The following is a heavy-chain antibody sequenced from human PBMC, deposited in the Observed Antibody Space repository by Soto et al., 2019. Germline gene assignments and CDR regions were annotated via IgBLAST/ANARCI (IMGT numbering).Heavy chain of an antibody. J-gene: IGHJ4*02. D-gene: IGHD1-26*01. CDR3: ATVGTVMYTGVQYFFDY. V-gene: IGHV1-69*02. Sequence: SVKVSCKASGGTFSSYTISWVRQAPGQGLEWMGRIIPILGIANYAQKFQGRVTITADKSTSTAYMELSSLRSEDTAVYYCATVGTVMYTGVQYFFDYWGQGTQVTVSS. CDR1: GGTFSSYT. CDR2: IIPILGIA.